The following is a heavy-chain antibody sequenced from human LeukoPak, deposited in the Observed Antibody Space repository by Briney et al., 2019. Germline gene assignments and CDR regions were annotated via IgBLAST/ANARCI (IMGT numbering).Heavy chain of an antibody. CDR2: INHSGST. CDR3: ASLRGYSRPGI. CDR1: GGSFSGYY. D-gene: IGHD5-12*01. Sequence: SETLSLTCAVYGGSFSGYYWSWIRQPPGKGLEWIGEINHSGSTNYNPSLKSRVTISVVTSKNQFSLKLSSVTAADTAVYYCASLRGYSRPGIWGQGTMVTVSS. J-gene: IGHJ3*02. V-gene: IGHV4-34*01.